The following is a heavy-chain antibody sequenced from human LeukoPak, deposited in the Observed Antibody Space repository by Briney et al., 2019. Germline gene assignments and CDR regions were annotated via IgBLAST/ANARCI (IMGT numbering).Heavy chain of an antibody. CDR1: GFTFSSYA. Sequence: GGSLRLSCSAPGFTFSSYAMHWVRQAAGEGLEYVSAINSDGDSTYYADSVKGRFTISRDNSKNTLYLQMSSLRPEDSAVYYCVKTPYSSTWYVGDSWGQGTLVTVSS. V-gene: IGHV3-64D*06. CDR2: INSDGDST. D-gene: IGHD2/OR15-2a*01. J-gene: IGHJ4*02. CDR3: VKTPYSSTWYVGDS.